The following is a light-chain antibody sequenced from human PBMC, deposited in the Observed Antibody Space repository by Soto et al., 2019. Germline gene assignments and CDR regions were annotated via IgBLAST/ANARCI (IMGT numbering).Light chain of an antibody. Sequence: QAVVTQEPSLTVSPGGTVTLTCGSIFGAVTKDNYPYWFQQKPGQAPRTLIYDTNNRQSWTPGRLSGSILGGKAALTLSGAQTEDDAHYYCFLSYAGARPVFGGGTKLTVL. CDR1: FGAVTKDNY. CDR2: DTN. J-gene: IGLJ3*02. V-gene: IGLV7-46*01. CDR3: FLSYAGARPV.